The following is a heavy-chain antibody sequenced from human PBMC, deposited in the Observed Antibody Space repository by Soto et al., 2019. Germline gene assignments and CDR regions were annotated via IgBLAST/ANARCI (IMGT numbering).Heavy chain of an antibody. Sequence: SETVSLTCTVSGGSISSGDYYWSWIRQPPGKGLEWIGYIYYSGSTYYNPSLKSRVTISVDTSKNQFSLKLSSVTAADTAVYYCARSYGGYDEILDNWFDPWGQGTLVTVSS. V-gene: IGHV4-30-4*01. CDR3: ARSYGGYDEILDNWFDP. CDR1: GGSISSGDYY. D-gene: IGHD4-17*01. CDR2: IYYSGST. J-gene: IGHJ5*02.